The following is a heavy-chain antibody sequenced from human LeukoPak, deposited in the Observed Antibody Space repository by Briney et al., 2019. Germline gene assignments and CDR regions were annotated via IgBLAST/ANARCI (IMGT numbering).Heavy chain of an antibody. V-gene: IGHV5-51*01. J-gene: IGHJ4*02. CDR2: IFPGDSDT. CDR1: GYRFDAHW. D-gene: IGHD3-22*01. CDR3: ARRAGNYESSGYYSFDY. Sequence: GESLEISCKGSGYRFDAHWIGWVRQMPGKGLEWMGIIFPGDSDTTYSPSFQGQVAISADKSTTTVYLQWSSLRDSDTAMYYCARRAGNYESSGYYSFDYWGQGTLVTVSS.